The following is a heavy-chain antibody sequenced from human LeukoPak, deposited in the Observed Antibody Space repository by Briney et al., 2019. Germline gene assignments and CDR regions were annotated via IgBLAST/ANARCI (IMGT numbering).Heavy chain of an antibody. J-gene: IGHJ4*02. V-gene: IGHV3-33*01. D-gene: IGHD6-19*01. CDR3: ARGTTAVAGTGSFDY. CDR2: IWYDGSNK. CDR1: GFTFSSYG. Sequence: PGGSLRLSCAASGFTFSSYGMHWVRQAPGKGLEWVAVIWYDGSNKYYADSVKGRFTISRDNSKNTLYLQMNSLRAEDTAVYYCARGTTAVAGTGSFDYWGQGTLVTVSS.